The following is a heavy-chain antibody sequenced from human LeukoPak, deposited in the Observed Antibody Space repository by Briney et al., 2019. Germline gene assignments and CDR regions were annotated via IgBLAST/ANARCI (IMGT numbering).Heavy chain of an antibody. CDR2: ISGSGGST. Sequence: GGSLRLSCAASGFTFSSYAMSWVRQAPGKGLEWVSAISGSGGSTYYADSVKGRFTISRDSAKNSLDLQMNSLRVDDTAVYYCVRDRGYSTFDYWGQGTLVIVSS. CDR1: GFTFSSYA. J-gene: IGHJ4*02. V-gene: IGHV3-23*01. D-gene: IGHD4-23*01. CDR3: VRDRGYSTFDY.